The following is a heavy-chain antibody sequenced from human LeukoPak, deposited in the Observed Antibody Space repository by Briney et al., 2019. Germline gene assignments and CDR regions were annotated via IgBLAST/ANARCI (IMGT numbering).Heavy chain of an antibody. Sequence: EASVKVSCKASGYTFTSYAMHWVRQAPGQRLEWMGWINAGNGNTKYSQEFQGRVTITRDTSASTAYMELSSLRSEDTAVYYCARTTEFGQDAFDIWGQGTMVTVSS. CDR3: ARTTEFGQDAFDI. V-gene: IGHV1-3*03. J-gene: IGHJ3*02. D-gene: IGHD3-10*01. CDR1: GYTFTSYA. CDR2: INAGNGNT.